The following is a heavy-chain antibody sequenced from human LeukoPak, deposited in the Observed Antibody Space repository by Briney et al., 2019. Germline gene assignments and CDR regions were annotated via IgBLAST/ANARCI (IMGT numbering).Heavy chain of an antibody. CDR2: INPSGGST. CDR3: ARDRGYVGYSSGWYGLRSPYYFDY. V-gene: IGHV1-46*01. D-gene: IGHD6-19*01. Sequence: ASVKVSCKASGYTFTSYYMHWVRQAPGQGLEWMGIINPSGGSTSYAQKFQGRVTMTRDMSTSSVYMELSSLRSEDTAVYYCARDRGYVGYSSGWYGLRSPYYFDYWGQGTLVTVSS. CDR1: GYTFTSYY. J-gene: IGHJ4*02.